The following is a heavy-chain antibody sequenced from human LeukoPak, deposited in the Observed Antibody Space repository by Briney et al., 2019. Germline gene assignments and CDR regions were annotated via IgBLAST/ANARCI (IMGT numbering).Heavy chain of an antibody. CDR1: GYSLSSGYY. CDR2: VYHSGST. CDR3: ATHTLGYCTSTSCYLCRACDA. Sequence: SETLSLTCAVPGYSLSSGYYWGWIRQPPGKGLEWIGSVYHSGSTYYNPSPQSRVTISVDTSKNQFPLKLSSVTAAHTAVYYCATHTLGYCTSTSCYLCRACDAWGQGTLVTVSS. V-gene: IGHV4-38-2*01. D-gene: IGHD2-2*01. J-gene: IGHJ5*02.